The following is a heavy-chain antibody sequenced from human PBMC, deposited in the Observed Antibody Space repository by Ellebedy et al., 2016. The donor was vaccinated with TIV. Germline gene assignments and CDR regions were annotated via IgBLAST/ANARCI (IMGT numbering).Heavy chain of an antibody. D-gene: IGHD3-16*01. J-gene: IGHJ5*02. CDR1: GFTFSSYT. Sequence: PGGSLRLSCAASGFTFSSYTMHWVRQAPGKGLEWVAVISNDGSNKYDADSVKGRFTISRDNSKNTLYLQVNSLRAEDTAVYYCAREITFGGLRMLDPWGQGTLVTVSS. V-gene: IGHV3-30-3*01. CDR2: ISNDGSNK. CDR3: AREITFGGLRMLDP.